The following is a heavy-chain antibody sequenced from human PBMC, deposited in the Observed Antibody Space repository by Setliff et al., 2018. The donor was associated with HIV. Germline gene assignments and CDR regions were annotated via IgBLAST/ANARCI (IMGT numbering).Heavy chain of an antibody. CDR3: TTDPLVRGVLSY. J-gene: IGHJ4*02. Sequence: GEYVRLSFEASGFTFTNAWMSWVRQAPGKGLEWVGRGKSRTDGGTTDYAAHVKGRFTISRDDSKYTLYLQMNSLKTEYTAVYYCTTDPLVRGVLSYLCPGTLVTVSS. D-gene: IGHD3-10*01. CDR2: GKSRTDGGTT. CDR1: GFTFTNAW. V-gene: IGHV3-15*01.